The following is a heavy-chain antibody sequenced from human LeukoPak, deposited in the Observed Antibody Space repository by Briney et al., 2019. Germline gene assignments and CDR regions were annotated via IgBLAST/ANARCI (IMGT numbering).Heavy chain of an antibody. CDR3: ARGPPKDYGSGSSWFDP. D-gene: IGHD3-10*01. CDR1: GYTFTSYY. J-gene: IGHJ5*02. V-gene: IGHV1-46*01. CDR2: INPSGGGT. Sequence: ASVKVSCKASGYTFTSYYMHWVRQAPGQGLEWMGIINPSGGGTSYAQKFQGRVTMTRNTSISTAYMELSSLRSEDTAVYYCARGPPKDYGSGSSWFDPWGQGTLVTVSS.